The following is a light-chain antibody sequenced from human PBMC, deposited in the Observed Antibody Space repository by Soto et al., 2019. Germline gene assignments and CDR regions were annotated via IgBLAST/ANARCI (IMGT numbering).Light chain of an antibody. Sequence: DVVMTQSPLSLSVTLGQPASISCRSSQGLVYSDGNTFLNWFHQRPGQSPRRLIYQVSNRDSGVPDRFSGSGSGTDYTLTISRVEAEDVGIXXXVQGTHWPWTFGQGTKVEIK. J-gene: IGKJ1*01. CDR2: QVS. CDR1: QGLVYSDGNTF. CDR3: VQGTHWPWT. V-gene: IGKV2-30*01.